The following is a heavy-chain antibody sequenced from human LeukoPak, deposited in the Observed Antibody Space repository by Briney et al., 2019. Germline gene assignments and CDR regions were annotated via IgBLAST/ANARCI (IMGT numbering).Heavy chain of an antibody. CDR1: GFTLSSYG. J-gene: IGHJ4*02. CDR2: ISYDGSNK. D-gene: IGHD5-12*01. Sequence: PGGSLRLSCAASGFTLSSYGMHWVRQAPGKGLEWVAVISYDGSNKYYTDSVKGRFTISRDNSKNTLYLQMNSLRAEDTAVYYCAKDGSGYDRPDYWGQGTLVTVSS. V-gene: IGHV3-30*18. CDR3: AKDGSGYDRPDY.